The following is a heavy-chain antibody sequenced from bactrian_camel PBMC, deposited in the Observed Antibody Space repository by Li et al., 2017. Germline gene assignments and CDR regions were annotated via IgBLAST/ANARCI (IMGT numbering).Heavy chain of an antibody. CDR1: GYNISSSC. V-gene: IGHV3S1*01. CDR3: TSANYGDSAMNY. J-gene: IGHJ4*01. CDR2: IYTAYGTT. D-gene: IGHD5*01. Sequence: HVQLVESGGGSVPAGGSLRLSCAASGYNISSSCVGWFRQAPGKEREGVAAIYTAYGTTYYADSVKGRFTISRDNSKNTAYLQLNSLKTEDMAMYYCTSANYGDSAMNYWGQGTQVTVS.